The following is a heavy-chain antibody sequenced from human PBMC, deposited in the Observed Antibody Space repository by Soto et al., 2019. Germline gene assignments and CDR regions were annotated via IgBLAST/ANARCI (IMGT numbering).Heavy chain of an antibody. J-gene: IGHJ4*02. D-gene: IGHD6-19*01. CDR3: ARVPGYSSGWQFDC. CDR2: IYWDDDK. V-gene: IGHV2-5*02. CDR1: GFSLSTSGVG. Sequence: QITLKESGPTLVKPTQTLTLTCTFSGFSLSTSGVGVGWIRQPPGKALEWLALIYWDDDKRYSPSLKSRLTTXEXPXXNQVVLTMTNMDPVDTATYDCARVPGYSSGWQFDCWGQGTLVTVSS.